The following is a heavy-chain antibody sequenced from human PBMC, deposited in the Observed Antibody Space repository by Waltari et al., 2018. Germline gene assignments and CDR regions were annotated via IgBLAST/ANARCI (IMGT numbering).Heavy chain of an antibody. J-gene: IGHJ3*02. Sequence: EVQLVESGGGLVQPGRSLRLSCAASGFTFDDYAMHWVRQAPGKGRGGGEGISGKRGSKGYADSVKGRFTISRDNAKNSRYLQMNSLRAEDMALYYCAKDSGMGYDRGAFDIWGQGTMVTVSS. CDR1: GFTFDDYA. CDR3: AKDSGMGYDRGAFDI. D-gene: IGHD3-22*01. V-gene: IGHV3-9*03. CDR2: ISGKRGSK.